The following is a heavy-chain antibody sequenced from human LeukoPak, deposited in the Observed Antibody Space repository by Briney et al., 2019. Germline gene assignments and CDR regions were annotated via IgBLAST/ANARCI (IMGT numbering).Heavy chain of an antibody. V-gene: IGHV4-38-2*01. D-gene: IGHD3-3*01. J-gene: IGHJ4*02. Sequence: SETLSLTCSVLGYSMSSDYYWGWIPQSPGKGVEWIGIIHHSGSTHYNPSLKSRVTTSRHTSNNQFSLRLNSVTAADTGVYFCAVTINYDLWSGYAFDYWGRGTLVTVSS. CDR1: GYSMSSDYY. CDR3: AVTINYDLWSGYAFDY. CDR2: IHHSGST.